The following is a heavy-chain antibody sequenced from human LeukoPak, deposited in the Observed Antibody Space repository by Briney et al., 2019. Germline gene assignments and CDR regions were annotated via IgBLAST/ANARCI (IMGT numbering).Heavy chain of an antibody. D-gene: IGHD3-16*01. CDR3: ARVLAADGLYVFDY. CDR2: IYSGGST. CDR1: GFTVSSNY. Sequence: GSLRLSCVASGFTVSSNYMSWVRQAPGKGLEWVSVIYSGGSTYYADSVKGRFTISRDNSKNTLYLQVNSLRAEDTAVYYCARVLAADGLYVFDYWGQGTLVTVSS. V-gene: IGHV3-53*01. J-gene: IGHJ4*02.